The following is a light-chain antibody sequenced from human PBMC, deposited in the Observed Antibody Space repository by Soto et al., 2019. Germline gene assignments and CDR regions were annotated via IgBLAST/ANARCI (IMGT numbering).Light chain of an antibody. V-gene: IGLV1-40*01. CDR2: GNN. CDR3: QSFDRGPSGVYV. J-gene: IGLJ1*01. CDR1: SSNIGAGYA. Sequence: QSALTQPPSVSGAPGQRVTIPCTGSSSNIGAGYAVHWFQRLPGTAPKLLIFGNNNRPSGVPDRFSGSKSGTSASLAITGLQAEDECDYYCQSFDRGPSGVYVFGTGTKLTVL.